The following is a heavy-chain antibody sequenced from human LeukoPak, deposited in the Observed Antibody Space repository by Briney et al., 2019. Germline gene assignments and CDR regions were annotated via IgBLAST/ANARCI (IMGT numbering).Heavy chain of an antibody. D-gene: IGHD6-19*01. V-gene: IGHV4-39*01. CDR2: IYYSGST. Sequence: PSETLSLTCTVSGGSISSSSYYWGWIRQPPGKGLEWLGSIYYSGSTYYNPSPKSRVTISVGTYTNQFSLKLSSGTAADTAVYYCARHMVSGWYVPSGYWGQGTLVTVSS. J-gene: IGHJ4*02. CDR1: GGSISSSSYY. CDR3: ARHMVSGWYVPSGY.